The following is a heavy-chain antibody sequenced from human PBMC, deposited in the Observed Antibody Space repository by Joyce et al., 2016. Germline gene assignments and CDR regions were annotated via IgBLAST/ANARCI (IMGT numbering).Heavy chain of an antibody. Sequence: QLQLQESGSGLVKPSQTLALTCTVSGGSISSGGHPWSWIRQTPGEGLEGIGYVYHFGSTGYNPSLKSRVTISIDKTKNQFSLMLTSVTAADTAVYFCARGGGSSWPFDYWGQGILVTVSS. CDR2: VYHFGST. D-gene: IGHD6-13*01. J-gene: IGHJ4*02. CDR3: ARGGGSSWPFDY. CDR1: GGSISSGGHP. V-gene: IGHV4-30-2*01.